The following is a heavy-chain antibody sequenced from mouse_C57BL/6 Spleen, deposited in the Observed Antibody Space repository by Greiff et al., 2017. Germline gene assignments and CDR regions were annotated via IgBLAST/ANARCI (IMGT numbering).Heavy chain of an antibody. CDR2: IYPGSGST. J-gene: IGHJ1*03. Sequence: VQLQQPGAELVKPGASVKMSCKASGYTFTSYWITWVKQRPGQGLEWIGDIYPGSGSTNYNEKFKSKATLTVDTSSSTAYMQLSSLTSENSAVYYCARPPRYYGSTYWDFDVWGTGTTVTVSS. V-gene: IGHV1-55*01. D-gene: IGHD1-1*01. CDR1: GYTFTSYW. CDR3: ARPPRYYGSTYWDFDV.